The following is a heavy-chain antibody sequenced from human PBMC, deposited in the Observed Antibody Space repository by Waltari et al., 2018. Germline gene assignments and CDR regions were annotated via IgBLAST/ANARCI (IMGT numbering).Heavy chain of an antibody. CDR2: IYSTGSGGDT. CDR3: ATDYDGNAYVAFDI. J-gene: IGHJ3*02. Sequence: EVQLVETGGGLIQPGGSLRLSCAASGFTVISNYMTWVRQAPGKGLEWVSVIYSTGSGGDTYYADSVKGRFTISRDNSKNTLYLQMNSLRAGDTAMYYCATDYDGNAYVAFDIWGQGTMVTVSS. D-gene: IGHD3-22*01. V-gene: IGHV3-53*02. CDR1: GFTVISNY.